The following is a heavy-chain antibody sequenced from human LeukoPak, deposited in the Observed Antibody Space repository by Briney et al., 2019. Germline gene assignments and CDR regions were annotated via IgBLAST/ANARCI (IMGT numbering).Heavy chain of an antibody. Sequence: GGSLRLSCAASGFTFDDYGMSWVRQAPGKGLGWVSGINWNGGSTGYADSVKGRFTISRDNTKNSLYLQMNSLRAEDTALYYCASGGIYYGAAFDFWGQGTLVTVSS. J-gene: IGHJ4*02. CDR3: ASGGIYYGAAFDF. D-gene: IGHD1-26*01. CDR2: INWNGGST. V-gene: IGHV3-20*04. CDR1: GFTFDDYG.